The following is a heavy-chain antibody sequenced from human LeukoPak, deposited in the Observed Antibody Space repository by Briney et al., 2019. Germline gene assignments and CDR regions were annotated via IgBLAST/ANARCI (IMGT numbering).Heavy chain of an antibody. CDR3: ARDIGNHFGGLDHYYYDY. Sequence: SETLSLTCTVSGGSISSSSYYWGWIRQPPGKGLEWIGRIYNNESTWSNPPLKSRVSMSIDTSKNQFSLKLSSVTAADAAVYYCARDIGNHFGGLDHYYYDYWGPGTLVTVSS. J-gene: IGHJ4*02. V-gene: IGHV4-39*07. CDR2: IYNNEST. D-gene: IGHD2-15*01. CDR1: GGSISSSSYY.